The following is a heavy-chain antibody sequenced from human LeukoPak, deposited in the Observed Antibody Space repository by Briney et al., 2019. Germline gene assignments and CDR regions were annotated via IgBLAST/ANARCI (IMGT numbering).Heavy chain of an antibody. D-gene: IGHD2-2*01. CDR1: GFTVSSNY. CDR3: ATRVVVD. Sequence: PGGSLRLSCAASGFTVSSNYMNWVRQAPGKGLEWVGRIKSKTDSGTIDYAAPVKGRFTISRDDSKNTLYLQMNSLKTEDTAVYYCATRVVVDWGQGTLVTVSS. J-gene: IGHJ4*02. V-gene: IGHV3-15*07. CDR2: IKSKTDSGTI.